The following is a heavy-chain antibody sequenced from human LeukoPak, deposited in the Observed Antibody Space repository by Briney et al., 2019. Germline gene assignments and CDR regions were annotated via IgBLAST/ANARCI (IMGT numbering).Heavy chain of an antibody. CDR3: ARGLSS. Sequence: AGGSLRLSCAASGFTFSSYAMHWVRQAPGKGLEWVAVISYDGSNKYYADSVKGRFTISRDNSKNTLYLQMNSLRAEDTAVYYCARGLSSWGQGTLVTVSS. CDR1: GFTFSSYA. J-gene: IGHJ4*02. D-gene: IGHD3-3*02. CDR2: ISYDGSNK. V-gene: IGHV3-30*14.